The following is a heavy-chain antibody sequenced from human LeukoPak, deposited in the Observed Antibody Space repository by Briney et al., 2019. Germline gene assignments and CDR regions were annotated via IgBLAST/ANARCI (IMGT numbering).Heavy chain of an antibody. CDR3: SRVTAVALDY. V-gene: IGHV3-72*01. CDR1: GFTFSDHY. J-gene: IGHJ4*02. D-gene: IGHD6-19*01. CDR2: TRNKANSYTT. Sequence: GGSLRLSCAASGFTFSDHYMDWVRQAPGKGLEWVGRTRNKANSYTTEYAASVKGRFTISRDDSKNSLYLQMNSLKTEDTAVYFCSRVTAVALDYWGQGTLVTVSS.